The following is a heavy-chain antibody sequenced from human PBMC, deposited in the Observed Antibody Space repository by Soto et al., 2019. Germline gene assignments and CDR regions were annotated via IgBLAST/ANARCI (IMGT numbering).Heavy chain of an antibody. V-gene: IGHV4-34*01. CDR3: ARISSSWYLDP. J-gene: IGHJ5*02. Sequence: SETLSLTCAVYGGSFSGYYWSWIRQPPGKGLEWIGEINRSGSTNYNPSLKSRVTISVDTSKNQFSLKLSSVTAADTAVYYCARISSSWYLDPWGQGTLVTVSS. D-gene: IGHD6-13*01. CDR1: GGSFSGYY. CDR2: INRSGST.